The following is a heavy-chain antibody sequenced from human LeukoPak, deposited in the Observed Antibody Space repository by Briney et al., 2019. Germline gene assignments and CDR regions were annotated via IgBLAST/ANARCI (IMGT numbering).Heavy chain of an antibody. J-gene: IGHJ4*02. Sequence: PGRSLRLSCAASGFTFDDYAMHWVRQAPGKGLEWVSGISWNSGSIGYADSVKGRFTISRDNAKNSLYLQMNSLRVEDTALYYCVRSLDYWGQGTLVTVSS. D-gene: IGHD5-24*01. CDR1: GFTFDDYA. CDR3: VRSLDY. CDR2: ISWNSGSI. V-gene: IGHV3-9*01.